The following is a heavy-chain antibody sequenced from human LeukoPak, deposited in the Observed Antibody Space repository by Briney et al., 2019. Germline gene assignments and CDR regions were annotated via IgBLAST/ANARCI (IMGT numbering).Heavy chain of an antibody. V-gene: IGHV4-59*01. J-gene: IGHJ5*02. CDR2: IYDTGSS. CDR1: GASISGYY. CDR3: AGNRNSLGEVNWLDP. Sequence: SETLSLTCTVSGASISGYYWNWIRQSPGQGLEWFAFIYDTGSSNYNPPHRSRITISVASSRTQFSLKLKSVTAADAALYFGAGNRNSLGEVNWLDPWGQGTLVTVSS. D-gene: IGHD4-23*01.